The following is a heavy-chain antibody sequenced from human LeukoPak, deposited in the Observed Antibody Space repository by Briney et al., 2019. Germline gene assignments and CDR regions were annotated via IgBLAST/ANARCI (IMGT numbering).Heavy chain of an antibody. J-gene: IGHJ6*03. Sequence: GGSLRLSCAASGFTFSSYSMNWVRQAPGKGLEWVSSISSSSSYIYYADSVKGRFTISRDNAKSSLYLQMNSLRAEDTAVYYCARGYSSGLYYYYYYMDVWGKGTTVTVSS. CDR2: ISSSSSYI. CDR1: GFTFSSYS. D-gene: IGHD6-19*01. V-gene: IGHV3-21*01. CDR3: ARGYSSGLYYYYYYMDV.